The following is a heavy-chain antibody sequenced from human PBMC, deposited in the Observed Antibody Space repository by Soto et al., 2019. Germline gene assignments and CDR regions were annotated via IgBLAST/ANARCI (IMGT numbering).Heavy chain of an antibody. V-gene: IGHV3-21*01. CDR2: ISSSSSYI. J-gene: IGHJ3*02. CDR1: GFTFSSYS. D-gene: IGHD1-20*01. CDR3: ARDLITGTALEAFDI. Sequence: EVQLVESGGGLVQPGGSLRLSCAASGFTFSSYSMNWVRQAPGKGLEWVSSISSSSSYIYYADSVKGRFTISRDNAKNSLYLQMNSLRAEDTAVYYCARDLITGTALEAFDIWGQGTMVTVSS.